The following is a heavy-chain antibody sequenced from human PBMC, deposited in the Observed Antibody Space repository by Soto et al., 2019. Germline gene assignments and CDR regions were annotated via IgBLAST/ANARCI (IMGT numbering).Heavy chain of an antibody. CDR2: IIPIFGTA. Sequence: QVQLVQSGAEVKKPGSSVKVSCKASGGTFSSYAISWVRQAPGQGLEWMGGIIPIFGTANYAQKFQGRVTITADESTSTAYMELSSLRSGDTAVYYCARGFAIPPGVYYGMDVWGQGTTVTVSS. J-gene: IGHJ6*02. V-gene: IGHV1-69*01. CDR3: ARGFAIPPGVYYGMDV. CDR1: GGTFSSYA. D-gene: IGHD2-2*02.